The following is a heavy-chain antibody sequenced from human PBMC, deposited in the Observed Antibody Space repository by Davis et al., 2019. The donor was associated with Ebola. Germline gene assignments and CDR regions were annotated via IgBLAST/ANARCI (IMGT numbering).Heavy chain of an antibody. CDR2: VYYGQA. D-gene: IGHD3-10*01. CDR1: GDSITRYY. CDR3: ARDNDPYGWRYKYRPPNAFDL. V-gene: IGHV4-59*12. Sequence: PSETLSLTCSVSGDSITRYYLHWIRQAPGKTLEWIGYVYYGQAIYNPSLKSRVTIFSDTSKNSFSLRLTPLTAADAAIYFCARDNDPYGWRYKYRPPNAFDLWGQGTKVAVSS. J-gene: IGHJ3*01.